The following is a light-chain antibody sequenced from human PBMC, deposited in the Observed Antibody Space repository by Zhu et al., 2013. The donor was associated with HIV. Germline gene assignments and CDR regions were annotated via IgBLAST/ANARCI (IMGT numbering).Light chain of an antibody. CDR2: STN. V-gene: IGLV8-61*01. Sequence: QTVVTQEPSFSVSPGGTVTLTCGLSSGSVSTNYYASWYQQTPGQAPRTLIYSTNTRSSGVPDRFSGSILGNKAALAITGAQADDESDYYCVLYMGSGIWVFGGGTKLTVL. CDR3: VLYMGSGIWV. CDR1: SGSVSTNYY. J-gene: IGLJ3*02.